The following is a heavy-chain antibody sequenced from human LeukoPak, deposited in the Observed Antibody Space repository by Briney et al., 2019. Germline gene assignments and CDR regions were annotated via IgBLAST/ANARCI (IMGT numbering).Heavy chain of an antibody. CDR1: GFSLSTSGMC. Sequence: SGPALVKPTQTLTLTCTFSGFSLSTSGMCVSWIRQPPGKALEWLALIDWDDDKYYSTSLKTRLTISKDTSKNQVVLTMTNMDPVDTAMYYCARTNPNYDILTGYYGDFDYWGQGTLVTVSS. J-gene: IGHJ4*02. V-gene: IGHV2-70*01. D-gene: IGHD3-9*01. CDR2: IDWDDDK. CDR3: ARTNPNYDILTGYYGDFDY.